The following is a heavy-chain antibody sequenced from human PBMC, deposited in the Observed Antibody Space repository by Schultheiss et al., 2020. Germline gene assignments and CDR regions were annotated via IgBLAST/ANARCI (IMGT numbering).Heavy chain of an antibody. V-gene: IGHV4-59*08. J-gene: IGHJ5*02. CDR3: SRLEGSVTTFNWFDP. Sequence: SETLSLTCAVYGGSFSSFYWSWVRQPPGKGLEWIGFISYSGSTSYNPSLKSRVTISIATSTNQFSLKLTSVAAADTAVYYCSRLEGSVTTFNWFDPWGQGTLVTVSS. CDR1: GGSFSSFY. D-gene: IGHD4-17*01. CDR2: ISYSGST.